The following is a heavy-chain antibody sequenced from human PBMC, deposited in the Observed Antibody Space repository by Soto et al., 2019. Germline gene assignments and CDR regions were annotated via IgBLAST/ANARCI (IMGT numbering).Heavy chain of an antibody. Sequence: LRLSCAASGFTFSDYYMSWIRQAPGKGLEWVSYISSSSSYTNYADSVKSRFTISRDNAKNSLYLQMNSLRAEDTAVYYCERLCNSSGYYPLDYWGKGALVTVSS. CDR2: ISSSSSYT. CDR1: GFTFSDYY. V-gene: IGHV3-11*03. CDR3: ERLCNSSGYYPLDY. D-gene: IGHD3-22*01. J-gene: IGHJ4*02.